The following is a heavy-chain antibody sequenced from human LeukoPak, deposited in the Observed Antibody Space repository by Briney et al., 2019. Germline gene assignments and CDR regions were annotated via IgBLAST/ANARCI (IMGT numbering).Heavy chain of an antibody. CDR3: AREHSSSWYGDDAFDI. J-gene: IGHJ3*02. Sequence: GGSLRLSCAASGFTFDEHAMHWVRQAPGKGLEWVSGISWDSGSIGYADSVKGRFTISRDNAKKSLYLQMNSLRAEDTAVYYCAREHSSSWYGDDAFDIWGQGTMVTVSS. V-gene: IGHV3-9*01. CDR2: ISWDSGSI. CDR1: GFTFDEHA. D-gene: IGHD6-13*01.